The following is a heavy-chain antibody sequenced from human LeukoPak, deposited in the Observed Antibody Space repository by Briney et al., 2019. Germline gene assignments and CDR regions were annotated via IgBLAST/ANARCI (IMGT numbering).Heavy chain of an antibody. J-gene: IGHJ4*02. CDR3: ARDSSGPFDY. V-gene: IGHV1-69*13. CDR1: GGTFTIYA. CDR2: IIPIFGTA. D-gene: IGHD3-22*01. Sequence: ASVTVSFKASGGTFTIYAISWVRQAPGQGLEWMGGIIPIFGTANYAQKFQGRVTITADESTSTAYMELSSLRSEDTAVYYCARDSSGPFDYWGQGTLVTVSS.